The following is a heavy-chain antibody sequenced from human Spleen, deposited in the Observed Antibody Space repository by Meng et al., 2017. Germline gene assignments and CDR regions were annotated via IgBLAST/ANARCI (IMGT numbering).Heavy chain of an antibody. CDR3: ARGLGTVTTYDY. CDR2: INAVFGTT. V-gene: IGHV1-69*13. D-gene: IGHD4-17*01. Sequence: SVKVSCKALGGIFSNYVIGWVRQAPGQGLEWMGGINAVFGTTNYAQKFQDRVTITSDESTSTVYMELSSLRSEDTAVYYCARGLGTVTTYDYWGQGTLVTVSS. CDR1: GGIFSNYV. J-gene: IGHJ4*02.